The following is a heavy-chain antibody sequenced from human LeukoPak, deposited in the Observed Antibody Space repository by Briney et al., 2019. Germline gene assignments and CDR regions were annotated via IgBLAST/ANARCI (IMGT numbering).Heavy chain of an antibody. CDR3: ARPDRYYYDSRGYSPFRPFDH. V-gene: IGHV4-59*08. CDR2: IYYSGKS. Sequence: PSETQTLTCAVSGGSISSYYWNWIRQPPGKGLEWIGYIYYSGKSSYNPSLKSRVTISVDTSKNQFSLKLSSVTAADTAVYYCARPDRYYYDSRGYSPFRPFDHWGQGTLVTVSS. CDR1: GGSISSYY. D-gene: IGHD3-22*01. J-gene: IGHJ4*02.